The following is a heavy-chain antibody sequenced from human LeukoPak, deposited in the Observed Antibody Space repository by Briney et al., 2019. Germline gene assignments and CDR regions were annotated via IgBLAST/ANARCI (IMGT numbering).Heavy chain of an antibody. CDR2: IRYDGTNK. CDR3: AKPTYNYGSGIYSSFDL. V-gene: IGHV3-30*02. CDR1: GFAFGSYG. Sequence: RPGGSLRLSCAASGFAFGSYGMHWVRQAPGKGLEWVAFIRYDGTNKYHADAVRGRFTVSRDNSKNSLYLQMNSLRSEDTAVYYCAKPTYNYGSGIYSSFDLWGQGTLVTVSS. D-gene: IGHD3-10*01. J-gene: IGHJ4*02.